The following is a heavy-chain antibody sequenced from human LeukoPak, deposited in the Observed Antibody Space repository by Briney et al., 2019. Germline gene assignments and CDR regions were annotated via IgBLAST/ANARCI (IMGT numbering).Heavy chain of an antibody. Sequence: KPSETLSLTCAVYGGSFSGYYWSWIRQPPGKGLEWIGEINHSGSTNYNPSLKSRVTISVDTSKNQFSLKLSSVTAADAAVYYCARRGSEFYYYGSGTTYYYYMDVWGKGTTVTVSS. J-gene: IGHJ6*03. CDR3: ARRGSEFYYYGSGTTYYYYMDV. CDR1: GGSFSGYY. V-gene: IGHV4-34*01. CDR2: INHSGST. D-gene: IGHD3-10*01.